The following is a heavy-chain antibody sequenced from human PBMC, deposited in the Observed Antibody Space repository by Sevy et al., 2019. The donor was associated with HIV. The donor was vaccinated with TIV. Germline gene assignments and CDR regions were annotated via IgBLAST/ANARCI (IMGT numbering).Heavy chain of an antibody. CDR3: ARDPYARRGFDY. CDR1: GYNFNTYP. CDR2: LNPGNGNT. Sequence: ASVKVSCKATGYNFNTYPIHWVRQAPGQSLEWMAWLNPGNGNTKYSQQFRGRVTITRDTYARTVYMELTSLTSEDTAVYFCARDPYARRGFDYWGQGTLVTVSS. D-gene: IGHD3-16*01. J-gene: IGHJ4*02. V-gene: IGHV1-3*01.